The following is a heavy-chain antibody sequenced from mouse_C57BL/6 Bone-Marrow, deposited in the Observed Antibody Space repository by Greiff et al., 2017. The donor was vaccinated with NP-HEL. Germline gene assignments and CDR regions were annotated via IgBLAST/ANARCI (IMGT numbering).Heavy chain of an antibody. Sequence: EVLLVESEGGLVQPGSSMKLSCTASGFTFSDYYMAWVRQVPEKGLEWVANINYDGSSTYYLDSLKSRFIISRDNAKNILYLQMRSLKSEDTATYYCARGWLLRGNAMDYWGQGTSVTVSS. V-gene: IGHV5-16*01. J-gene: IGHJ4*01. CDR3: ARGWLLRGNAMDY. D-gene: IGHD2-3*01. CDR1: GFTFSDYY. CDR2: INYDGSST.